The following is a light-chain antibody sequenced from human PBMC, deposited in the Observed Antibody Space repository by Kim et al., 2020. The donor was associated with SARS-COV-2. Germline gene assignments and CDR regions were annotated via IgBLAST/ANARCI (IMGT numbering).Light chain of an antibody. V-gene: IGLV3-19*01. J-gene: IGLJ2*01. CDR3: NSRDNNDNVL. CDR1: SLRTYY. Sequence: VALGQPFRIPCQGDSLRTYYTPWFQQKPGQAPIVVFYGKNNRPSGIPDRFSGSSSGNTASLTITATQAGDEADYYCNSRDNNDNVLFGGGTQLTVL. CDR2: GKN.